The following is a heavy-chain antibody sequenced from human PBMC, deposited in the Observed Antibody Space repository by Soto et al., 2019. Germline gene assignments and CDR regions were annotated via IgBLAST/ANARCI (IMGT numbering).Heavy chain of an antibody. CDR2: IIPIFGTA. CDR3: ARANYDYVWGSYRPPYYYYGMDV. V-gene: IGHV1-69*13. Sequence: GASVEVACKASGGSFSSYAISWVRQAPGQGLEWMGGIIPIFGTANYAQKFQGRVTITADESTSTAYMELSSLRSEDTAVYYCARANYDYVWGSYRPPYYYYGMDVWGQGTTVTVSS. CDR1: GGSFSSYA. D-gene: IGHD3-16*02. J-gene: IGHJ6*02.